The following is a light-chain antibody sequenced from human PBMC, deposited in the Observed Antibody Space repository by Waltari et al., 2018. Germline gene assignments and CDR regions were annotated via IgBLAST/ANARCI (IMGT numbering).Light chain of an antibody. CDR2: EVS. CDR3: CSYAGNSIYV. V-gene: IGLV2-23*02. CDR1: SSDIGSYYL. J-gene: IGLJ1*01. Sequence: QSALTQPSYVSGSPGQSITISCTGTSSDIGSYYLASCYQHPPGKAPQPLIFEVSQRPSGVSNRFSGSKSGNTASLTISGLQAEDEAYYHCCSYAGNSIYVFGTGTKVTVL.